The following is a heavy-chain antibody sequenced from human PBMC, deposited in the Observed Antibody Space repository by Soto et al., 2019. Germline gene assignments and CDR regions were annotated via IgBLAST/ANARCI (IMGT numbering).Heavy chain of an antibody. CDR3: ARVSNGQFYNWFDP. V-gene: IGHV4-4*07. CDR1: GGSIPSYY. CDR2: FHTSGIS. Sequence: QLQLHESGPGRVKPSETLSLTCRVSGGSIPSYYGPGFRQPAGQGLEWIGRFHTSGISNYNPSLKSRVTMSADTSKNHFSLRLRSVTAADTAMYYCARVSNGQFYNWFDPWGQGALVTVSS. J-gene: IGHJ5*02.